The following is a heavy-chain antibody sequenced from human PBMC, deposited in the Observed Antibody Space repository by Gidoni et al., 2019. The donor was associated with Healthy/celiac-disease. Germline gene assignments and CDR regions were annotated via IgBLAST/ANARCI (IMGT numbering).Heavy chain of an antibody. Sequence: EVPMLESGGGLVQPGGSLGLSLPAYGFSFTSYAMSWVLQALGKGLEWDSAMSGSGGSTYYADSVKGRFTISRDNSKNTLYLQMNSLRAEDTAVYYCAKGSSGWRKGGGYFDYWCQGTLVTVSS. D-gene: IGHD6-19*01. CDR1: GFSFTSYA. CDR3: AKGSSGWRKGGGYFDY. V-gene: IGHV3-23*01. CDR2: MSGSGGST. J-gene: IGHJ4*02.